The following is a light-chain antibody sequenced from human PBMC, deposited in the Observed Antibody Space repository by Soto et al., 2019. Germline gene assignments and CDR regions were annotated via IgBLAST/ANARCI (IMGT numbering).Light chain of an antibody. CDR1: QGISGY. J-gene: IGKJ1*01. Sequence: DIQLTQSPSFLSASVGDRVTITCRASQGISGYLAWYQQKPLKAPKLLIYSASTLQSGVPSRFSGSGSGTEFTLTISSLQPEVFATYYCQQLNNYPWTFGQGTKVEIK. CDR3: QQLNNYPWT. CDR2: SAS. V-gene: IGKV1-9*01.